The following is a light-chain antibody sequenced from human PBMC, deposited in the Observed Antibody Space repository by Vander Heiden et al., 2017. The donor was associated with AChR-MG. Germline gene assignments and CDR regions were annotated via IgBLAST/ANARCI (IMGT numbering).Light chain of an antibody. Sequence: QSALTQPASVPGSPGQSITISCTGSSGTVGSYNFVSGYQQHPGKAPKLIIYAVSQRPSGVSNRFSGAKSGNTASLTISGLRAEDEADYYCCSYAGSDTWVFGGGTKLTVL. CDR1: SGTVGSYNF. CDR2: AVS. J-gene: IGLJ3*02. V-gene: IGLV2-23*02. CDR3: CSYAGSDTWV.